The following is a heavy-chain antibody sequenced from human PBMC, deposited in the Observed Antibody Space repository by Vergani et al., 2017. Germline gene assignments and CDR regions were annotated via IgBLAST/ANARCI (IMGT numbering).Heavy chain of an antibody. CDR1: GGSVSSGSSY. V-gene: IGHV4-61*10. J-gene: IGHJ2*01. CDR2: IYYSGST. Sequence: QVQLQESGPGLEKPSETLSLTCIVSGGSVSSGSSYWSWIRQPAGKGLDWIGHIYYSGSTTYNRSLKIRVNISVDTSKDQFSLNLSSVTAADTAVYYCARDLRAASSPDWYFDLWGRGTLVTVSS. CDR3: ARDLRAASSPDWYFDL.